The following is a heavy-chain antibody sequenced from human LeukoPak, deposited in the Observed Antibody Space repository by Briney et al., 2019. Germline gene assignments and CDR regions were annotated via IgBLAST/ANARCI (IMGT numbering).Heavy chain of an antibody. D-gene: IGHD3-22*01. CDR2: TYYSGST. CDR1: GYFIRSGFY. V-gene: IGHV4-38-2*02. Sequence: SETLCLTCTVSGYFIRSGFYWGWIRQPPGKGLEWIGSTYYSGSTYYNASLKSRVTISVDTSKNQFSLKLSSVTAADTAVYYCARDYGSSGHWGQGTLVTVYS. J-gene: IGHJ4*02. CDR3: ARDYGSSGH.